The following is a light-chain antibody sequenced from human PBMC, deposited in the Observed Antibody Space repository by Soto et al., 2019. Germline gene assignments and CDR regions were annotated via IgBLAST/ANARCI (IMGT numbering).Light chain of an antibody. CDR3: QQANSFPRT. CDR2: AAS. J-gene: IGKJ1*01. Sequence: DIQMTQSPSSVSASVGDRVTITCRASQAISTWLAWYQQKPGKAPKLLIYAASNLQTGVPSRFSGSGSGTHFTLPISSLQPEDFATDYCQQANSFPRTFGQGTKGDIK. V-gene: IGKV1D-12*01. CDR1: QAISTW.